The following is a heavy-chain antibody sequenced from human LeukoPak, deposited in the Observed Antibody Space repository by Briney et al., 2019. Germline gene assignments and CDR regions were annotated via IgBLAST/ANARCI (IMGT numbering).Heavy chain of an antibody. CDR2: MNPNSGNT. D-gene: IGHD3-9*01. CDR1: GYTFTSYD. V-gene: IGHV1-8*01. J-gene: IGHJ4*02. Sequence: ASVKVSCKASGYTFTSYDIDWVRQATGQGLEWMGWMNPNSGNTGYAQEFQGRVTMTRNTSISTAYMELSSLRSEDTAVYYCARVLRYFDWLSGFDYWGQGTLVTVSS. CDR3: ARVLRYFDWLSGFDY.